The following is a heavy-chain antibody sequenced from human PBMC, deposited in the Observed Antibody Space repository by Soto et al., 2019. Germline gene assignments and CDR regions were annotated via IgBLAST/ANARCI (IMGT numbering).Heavy chain of an antibody. CDR3: ARILGDYVWGSYRYTVPYYYGMDV. CDR1: GGSISSYY. Sequence: PSETLSLTCTVSGGSISSYYWSWIRQPAGKGLEWIGRIYTSGSTNYNPSLKSRVTMSVDTSKNQFSLKLSSVTAADTAVYYCARILGDYVWGSYRYTVPYYYGMDVWGQGTTVTRLL. J-gene: IGHJ6*02. D-gene: IGHD3-16*02. CDR2: IYTSGST. V-gene: IGHV4-4*07.